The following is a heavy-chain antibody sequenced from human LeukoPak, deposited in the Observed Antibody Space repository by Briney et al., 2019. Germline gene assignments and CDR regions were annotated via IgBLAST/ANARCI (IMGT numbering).Heavy chain of an antibody. CDR3: ARDSDLDIVATIPDY. Sequence: GGSLRLSCAASGFTFSSYAMHWVRQAPGKGLEWVAVISYDGSNKYYADSVKGRFTISRDNSKNTLYLQMNSLRAEDTAVYYCARDSDLDIVATIPDYWGQGTLVTVSS. J-gene: IGHJ4*02. V-gene: IGHV3-30-3*01. CDR1: GFTFSSYA. D-gene: IGHD5-12*01. CDR2: ISYDGSNK.